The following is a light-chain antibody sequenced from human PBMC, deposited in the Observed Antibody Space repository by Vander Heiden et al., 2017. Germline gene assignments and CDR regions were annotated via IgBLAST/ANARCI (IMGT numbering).Light chain of an antibody. Sequence: QSVLTQPPSVSEVPRQRVTISCSGSSSNIGNNAVNWYQQLPGKAPKLLIYYDDMRPSGVSDRFSGSKSGTSASLAISGLQAEDEADYYCAAWDDSLNGVVFGGGTKLTVL. CDR3: AAWDDSLNGVV. V-gene: IGLV1-36*01. J-gene: IGLJ2*01. CDR2: YDD. CDR1: SSNIGNNA.